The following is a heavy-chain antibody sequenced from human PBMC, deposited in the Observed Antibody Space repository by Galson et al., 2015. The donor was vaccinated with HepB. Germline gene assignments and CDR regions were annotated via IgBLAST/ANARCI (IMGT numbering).Heavy chain of an antibody. CDR1: GVIFSSYA. V-gene: IGHV1-69*05. CDR3: ASKIPKDFVVVVGALSDWYFDL. D-gene: IGHD2-15*01. Sequence: SVKVSCKASGVIFSSYAISWVRQAPGQGLEWMGWIIPIGGTTNYAQKFQGRVTITTDESTSTAYMEMSSLRSEDTAVYYCASKIPKDFVVVVGALSDWYFDLWGRGTLVTVSS. CDR2: IIPIGGTT. J-gene: IGHJ2*01.